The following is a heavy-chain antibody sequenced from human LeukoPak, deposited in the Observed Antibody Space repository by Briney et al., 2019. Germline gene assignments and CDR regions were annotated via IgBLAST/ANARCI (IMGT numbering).Heavy chain of an antibody. CDR2: IYTSGST. J-gene: IGHJ4*02. CDR1: GASISSGSYY. V-gene: IGHV4-61*02. D-gene: IGHD5-12*01. Sequence: SSETLSLTCTVSGASISSGSYYWSWIRQPAGKGLEWIGRIYTSGSTTYNPSLKSRFTMSVDTSKNQFSLKLNSVTAADTAVYYCARGGSGYDFWGQGTLVTVSS. CDR3: ARGGSGYDF.